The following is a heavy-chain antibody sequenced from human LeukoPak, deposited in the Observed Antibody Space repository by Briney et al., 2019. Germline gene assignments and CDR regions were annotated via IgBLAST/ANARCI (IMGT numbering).Heavy chain of an antibody. CDR3: ATQGYYDSSGYYYPFDY. J-gene: IGHJ4*02. D-gene: IGHD3-22*01. V-gene: IGHV3-53*01. CDR2: IYSGGST. CDR1: GFTVSSIY. Sequence: GGSLRLSCAASGFTVSSIYMSWVRQAPGKGLEWVSVIYSGGSTYYADSVKGRFTISRDNSKNTLYLQMNSLRAEDTAVYYCATQGYYDSSGYYYPFDYWGQGTLVTVSS.